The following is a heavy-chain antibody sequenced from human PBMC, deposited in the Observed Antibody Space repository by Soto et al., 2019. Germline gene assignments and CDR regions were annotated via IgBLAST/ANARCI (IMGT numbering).Heavy chain of an antibody. V-gene: IGHV3-23*01. CDR1: GFTFNNYA. D-gene: IGHD2-2*01. Sequence: GGSLRLSCAASGFTFNNYAMSWVRQAPGKGLEWVSTVTGSGGSTYYADSVRGRFTISRDNSKNTLFLQMDSLRAEDAAIYYCAKSTDCSRTSCYPGYYYMDVWGKGTTVTVSS. J-gene: IGHJ6*03. CDR3: AKSTDCSRTSCYPGYYYMDV. CDR2: VTGSGGST.